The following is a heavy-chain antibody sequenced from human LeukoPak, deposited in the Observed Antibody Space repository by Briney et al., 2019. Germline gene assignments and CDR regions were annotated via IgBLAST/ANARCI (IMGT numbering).Heavy chain of an antibody. D-gene: IGHD6-13*01. V-gene: IGHV1-8*01. J-gene: IGHJ5*02. CDR2: MNPNSGNT. CDR3: ARGAAYSSSWYASGP. Sequence: ASVKVSCKASGYTFTSYDINWVRQATGQGLEWMGWMNPNSGNTGYAQKFQGRVTMTRNTSISTAYMELGSLRSEDTAVYYCARGAAYSSSWYASGPWGQGTLVTVSS. CDR1: GYTFTSYD.